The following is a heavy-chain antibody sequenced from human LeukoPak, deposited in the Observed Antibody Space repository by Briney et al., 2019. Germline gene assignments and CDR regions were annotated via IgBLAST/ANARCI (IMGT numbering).Heavy chain of an antibody. CDR3: ARSLPYGTTWYGRSDF. CDR2: IRQDGDTK. V-gene: IGHV3-7*03. J-gene: IGHJ4*02. CDR1: GFPFNAYR. D-gene: IGHD6-13*01. Sequence: GGSLRLSCAASGFPFNAYRMTWVRQAPGKGLEWVANIRQDGDTKYYVDSVKGRFTISRDNAMNSLYLQMNSLRAEDTAIYYCARSLPYGTTWYGRSDFWGQGTLVTVSS.